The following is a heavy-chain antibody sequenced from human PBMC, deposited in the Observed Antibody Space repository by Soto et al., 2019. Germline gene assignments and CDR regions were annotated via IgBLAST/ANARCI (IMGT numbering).Heavy chain of an antibody. D-gene: IGHD2-15*01. CDR2: IKSKAVGGTT. V-gene: IGHV3-15*07. J-gene: IGHJ6*02. CDR1: GFTLSNAW. Sequence: PGGSLRLSCAASGFTLSNAWVNWVRQAPGKGLEWVGRIKSKAVGGTTDYAAPVKGRFTVSRDDSKNTFYLQMNSLKTDDTGVYYCTRKTPTNGMAVWGQGTTVTVSS. CDR3: TRKTPTNGMAV.